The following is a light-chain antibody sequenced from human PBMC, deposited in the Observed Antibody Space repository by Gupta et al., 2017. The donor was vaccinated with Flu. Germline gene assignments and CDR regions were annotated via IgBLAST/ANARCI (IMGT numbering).Light chain of an antibody. CDR1: QTVSRY. J-gene: IGKJ4*01. CDR3: QQGNNWPMLT. Sequence: ATLSLSPGERATLSCRASQTVSRYLAWYQQKPGQAPRLLIYDISNRATGIPARFTGSGSGTDFTLTISSREPEDFAFYYCQQGNNWPMLTFGGGTKVEIK. V-gene: IGKV3-11*01. CDR2: DIS.